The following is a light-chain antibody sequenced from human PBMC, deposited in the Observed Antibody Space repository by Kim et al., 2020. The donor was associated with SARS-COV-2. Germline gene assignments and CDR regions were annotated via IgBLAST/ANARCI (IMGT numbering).Light chain of an antibody. CDR2: SNN. J-gene: IGLJ3*02. CDR1: SSNIERNT. CDR3: VTWDDSLNGPV. Sequence: GQRVTISCSGSSSNIERNTVNWYQQRPGTAPKLVIYSNNQRPSGVPDRFAGSKSGTSASLAISGLQSEDEADYYCVTWDDSLNGPVFGGGTQLTVL. V-gene: IGLV1-44*01.